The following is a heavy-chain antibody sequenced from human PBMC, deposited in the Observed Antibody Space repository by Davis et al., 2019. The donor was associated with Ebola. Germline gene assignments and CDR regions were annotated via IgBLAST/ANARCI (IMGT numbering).Heavy chain of an antibody. CDR1: GYTFTAYY. Sequence: ASVKVSCKASGYTFTAYYIHWVRQAPGQGLEWMGWINPNTGGTNYAQHFQGRATMTRDTSISTAYVQLSSLRSEDTAVFYCVRGMAWGDFGLDVWGQGTTVTVSS. CDR3: VRGMAWGDFGLDV. J-gene: IGHJ6*02. D-gene: IGHD3-10*01. CDR2: INPNTGGT. V-gene: IGHV1-2*02.